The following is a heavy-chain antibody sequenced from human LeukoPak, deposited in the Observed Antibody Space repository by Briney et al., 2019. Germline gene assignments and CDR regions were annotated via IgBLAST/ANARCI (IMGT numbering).Heavy chain of an antibody. D-gene: IGHD2-2*01. CDR3: AKDQVVVVPADWFDP. Sequence: GGSLRLSCAASGFTFSSYAMSWVRQAPGKGLEWVSAISGSGGDTYYADSVKGRFTISRDNSKNTLYLQMNSLRADDTAVYYCAKDQVVVVPADWFDPWGQGTLVTVSS. J-gene: IGHJ5*02. CDR1: GFTFSSYA. CDR2: ISGSGGDT. V-gene: IGHV3-23*01.